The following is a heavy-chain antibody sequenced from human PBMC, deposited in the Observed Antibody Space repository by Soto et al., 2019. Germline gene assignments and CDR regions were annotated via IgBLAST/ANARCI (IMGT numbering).Heavy chain of an antibody. CDR2: IYYSGST. CDR3: ARHNYGSGSTYFDY. V-gene: IGHV4-59*08. D-gene: IGHD3-10*01. CDR1: GGSISSYY. J-gene: IGHJ4*02. Sequence: PSETLSLTCTVSGGSISSYYWSWIRQPPGKGLEWIGYIYYSGSTNYNPPLKSRVTISVDTSKNQFSLKLNSMTAADTAVYYCARHNYGSGSTYFDYWGQGTLVTVSS.